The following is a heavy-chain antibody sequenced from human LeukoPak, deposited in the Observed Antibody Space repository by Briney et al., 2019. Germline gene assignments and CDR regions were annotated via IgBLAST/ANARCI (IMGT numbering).Heavy chain of an antibody. CDR2: FYSGDTT. D-gene: IGHD3-22*01. CDR1: GFTVSSTY. J-gene: IGHJ4*02. V-gene: IGHV3-66*04. Sequence: GGSLRLSCAASGFTVSSTYMSWVRQAPGKGLEWVSVFYSGDTTYYADSVKGRFTISRDNAKNSLYLQMNSLRAEDTAVYYCARPYYDNSGYSFDYWGQGTLVTVSP. CDR3: ARPYYDNSGYSFDY.